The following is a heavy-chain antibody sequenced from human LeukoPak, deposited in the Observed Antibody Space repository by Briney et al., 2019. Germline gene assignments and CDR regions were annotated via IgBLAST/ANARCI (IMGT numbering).Heavy chain of an antibody. D-gene: IGHD4-17*01. Sequence: ASVKVSCKVSGYTLTELSMHWVRQAPGKGPEGMGGFDPEDGETNYAQKFQGRVTMTEDTSTDTTYMEISSLRSEDTAVYYCAADVRDGDYGYFQHWGQGTLVTVSS. V-gene: IGHV1-24*01. CDR3: AADVRDGDYGYFQH. J-gene: IGHJ1*01. CDR1: GYTLTELS. CDR2: FDPEDGET.